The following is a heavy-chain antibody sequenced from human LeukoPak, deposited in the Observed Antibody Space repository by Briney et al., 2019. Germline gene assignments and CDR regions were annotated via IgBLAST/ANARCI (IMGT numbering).Heavy chain of an antibody. CDR3: ARAGHSGSYDYFDY. V-gene: IGHV3-53*01. CDR1: GFTVSSNY. Sequence: PGGSLRLSCAASGFTVSSNYMSWVRQAPGKGLEWVSVIYSGGTTYYADSVKGRFTISRDNSKNTLYLQMNSLRAEDTAVYYCARAGHSGSYDYFDYWGQGTLVTVSS. D-gene: IGHD1-26*01. J-gene: IGHJ4*02. CDR2: IYSGGTT.